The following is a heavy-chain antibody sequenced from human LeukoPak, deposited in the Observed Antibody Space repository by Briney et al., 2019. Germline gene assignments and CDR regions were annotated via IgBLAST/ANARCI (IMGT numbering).Heavy chain of an antibody. J-gene: IGHJ4*02. V-gene: IGHV1-46*01. Sequence: GASVKLSCTASGYTFTIYYMHWVRQAPGQGLEWRGIINPSGGSTSYAQKFQGRVTTTGDTSTSTVYMELSSLRSEDTAVYYCARADLWTDDCFDYWGQGTLVTVSS. CDR1: GYTFTIYY. CDR2: INPSGGST. D-gene: IGHD3/OR15-3a*01. CDR3: ARADLWTDDCFDY.